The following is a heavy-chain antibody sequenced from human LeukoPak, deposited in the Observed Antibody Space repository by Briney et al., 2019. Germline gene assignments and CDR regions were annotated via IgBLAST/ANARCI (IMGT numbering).Heavy chain of an antibody. CDR3: ATSHYYYDSSGYDPFDY. CDR2: FDPEDGET. D-gene: IGHD3-22*01. J-gene: IGHJ4*02. CDR1: GYTLTELS. V-gene: IGHV1-24*01. Sequence: ASVKVSCKVSGYTLTELSMHWVRQAPGKGLEWMGGFDPEDGETIYARKFQGRVTMTEDTSTDTAYMELSSLRSEDTAVYYCATSHYYYDSSGYDPFDYWGQGTLVTVSS.